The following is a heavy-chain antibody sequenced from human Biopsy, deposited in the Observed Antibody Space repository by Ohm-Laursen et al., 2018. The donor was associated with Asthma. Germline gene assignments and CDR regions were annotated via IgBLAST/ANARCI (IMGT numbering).Heavy chain of an antibody. V-gene: IGHV1-2*06. CDR2: IDPNSGGT. J-gene: IGHJ2*01. D-gene: IGHD3-16*01. CDR3: ARIKIRIGAGTDRYFDL. Sequence: GSSVKVSCNASGGTFSSNSINWVRQALGQGLEWMGRIDPNSGGTNYAQKFLGRVTMTRDTSVNTAFMVLSRLRSDDTAVYYCARIKIRIGAGTDRYFDLWGRGTLVTVSS. CDR1: GGTFSSNS.